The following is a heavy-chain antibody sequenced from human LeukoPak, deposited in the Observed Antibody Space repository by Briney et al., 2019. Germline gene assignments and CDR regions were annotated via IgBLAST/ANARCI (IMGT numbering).Heavy chain of an antibody. CDR2: IYYSGST. J-gene: IGHJ4*02. V-gene: IGHV4-39*07. CDR3: ASLGGPLYGHFDY. D-gene: IGHD2-8*01. Sequence: SETLSLTCTVSGGSISSSSYYWGWLRQPPGKGLEWIGSIYYSGSTYYNPSLKSRVTISVDTSKNQFSLKLSSVTAADTAVYYCASLGGPLYGHFDYWGQGTLVTVSS. CDR1: GGSISSSSYY.